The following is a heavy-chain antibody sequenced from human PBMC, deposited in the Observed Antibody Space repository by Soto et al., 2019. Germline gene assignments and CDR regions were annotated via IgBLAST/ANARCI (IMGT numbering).Heavy chain of an antibody. D-gene: IGHD2-2*01. J-gene: IGHJ6*02. CDR2: IYYSGST. V-gene: IGHV4-59*01. Sequence: PSETLSLTCTVSGGSISSYYWSWIRQPPGKGLEWIGYIYYSGSTNYNPSLKSRVTISVDTSKNQFSLNLSSVTAADTAVYFCARTATGYCSSTGCSSYYGLDVWGQGTTVTVSS. CDR3: ARTATGYCSSTGCSSYYGLDV. CDR1: GGSISSYY.